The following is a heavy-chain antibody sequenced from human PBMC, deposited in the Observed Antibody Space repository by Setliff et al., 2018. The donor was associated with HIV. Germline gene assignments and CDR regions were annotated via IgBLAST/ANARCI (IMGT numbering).Heavy chain of an antibody. CDR2: TIPVLSMS. CDR1: EDTFISYT. Sequence: GASVKVSCKASEDTFISYTIHWVRQTPGQGLEWMGRTIPVLSMSNFALKFQGRGSIFADKSTSTAYLGLNGLTSEDTAIYYCATSSGSGVAPFDNWGQGTLVTVSS. J-gene: IGHJ4*02. D-gene: IGHD3-10*01. V-gene: IGHV1-69*02. CDR3: ATSSGSGVAPFDN.